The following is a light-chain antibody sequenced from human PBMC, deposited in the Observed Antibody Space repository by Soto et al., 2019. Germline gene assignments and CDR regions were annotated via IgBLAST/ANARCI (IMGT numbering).Light chain of an antibody. CDR1: QSVSNNY. V-gene: IGKV3-20*01. CDR2: GAS. Sequence: EVVLTQSPGTLSLSPGERATLSCRASQSVSNNYLAWYQQKPGQAPRRLIYGASTRATGIPDRFSGSGSGTEFTLTISRLEPEDFVVFYCHQYSSSPRTFGQGTRLEVK. CDR3: HQYSSSPRT. J-gene: IGKJ1*01.